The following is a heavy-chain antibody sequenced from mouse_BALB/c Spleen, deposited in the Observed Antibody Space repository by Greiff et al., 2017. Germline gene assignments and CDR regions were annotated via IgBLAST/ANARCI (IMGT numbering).Heavy chain of an antibody. D-gene: IGHD2-1*01. J-gene: IGHJ2*01. Sequence: EVMLVESGGGLVKPGGSLKLSCAASGFTFSSYAMSWVRQTPEKRLEWVASISSGGSTYYPDSVKGRFTISRDNARNILYLQMSSLRSEDTAMYYCARGGNPDYWGQGTTLTVSS. CDR3: ARGGNPDY. V-gene: IGHV5-6-5*01. CDR1: GFTFSSYA. CDR2: ISSGGST.